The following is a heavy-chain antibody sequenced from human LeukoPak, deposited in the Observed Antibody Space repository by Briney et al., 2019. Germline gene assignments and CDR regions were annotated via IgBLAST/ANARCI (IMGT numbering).Heavy chain of an antibody. Sequence: GGSLRLSCAVSGLSFSDYAMHWVRQAPGKGLEWVAVISFNGNKKFYADSVRGRFSISRDNSRNTVYLEMNTLSPGDTAVYYCARDLKDTLARKDVILSGYLDYWGQGALVTVSS. D-gene: IGHD5-18*01. CDR2: ISFNGNKK. J-gene: IGHJ4*02. CDR3: ARDLKDTLARKDVILSGYLDY. CDR1: GLSFSDYA. V-gene: IGHV3-30-3*01.